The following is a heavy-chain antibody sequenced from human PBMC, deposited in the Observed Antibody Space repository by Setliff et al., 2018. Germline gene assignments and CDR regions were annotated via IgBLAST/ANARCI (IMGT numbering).Heavy chain of an antibody. CDR3: ARRSGWYEGTFDI. J-gene: IGHJ3*02. Sequence: SIYSMNWVRQAPGKGLEWVSFISSSSTHIYNADPVKGRFTISRDNAKNSLFLQMNSLRAEDTAVYYCARRSGWYEGTFDIWGQGTMVTVSS. V-gene: IGHV3-21*01. D-gene: IGHD6-19*01. CDR2: ISSSSTHI. CDR1: SIYS.